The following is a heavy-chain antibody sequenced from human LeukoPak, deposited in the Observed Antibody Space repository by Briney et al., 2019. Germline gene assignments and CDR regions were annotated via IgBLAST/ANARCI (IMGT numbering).Heavy chain of an antibody. D-gene: IGHD4-17*01. V-gene: IGHV1-69*01. Sequence: GASVKVSCKASGGTFSSYAISWVRQAPGQGLEWMGGIIPIFGTANYAQKFQGRVTITADESTSTAYMELSSLRSEDTAVYYCARDGGDYPNWFDPWGQGTLVTVSS. CDR3: ARDGGDYPNWFDP. CDR2: IIPIFGTA. CDR1: GGTFSSYA. J-gene: IGHJ5*02.